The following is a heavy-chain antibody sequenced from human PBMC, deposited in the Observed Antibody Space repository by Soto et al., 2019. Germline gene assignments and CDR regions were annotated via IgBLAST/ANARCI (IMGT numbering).Heavy chain of an antibody. CDR3: AKKGGFYGSGSYTPPLPDY. D-gene: IGHD3-10*01. Sequence: GGSLRLSCAASGFTFSSYAMSWVRQAPGKGLEWVSAISGSGGSTYYADSVKGRFIISRDNSKNTLYLQMNSLRAGDTAVYYCAKKGGFYGSGSYTPPLPDYWGQGTLVTVSS. J-gene: IGHJ4*02. CDR1: GFTFSSYA. CDR2: ISGSGGST. V-gene: IGHV3-23*01.